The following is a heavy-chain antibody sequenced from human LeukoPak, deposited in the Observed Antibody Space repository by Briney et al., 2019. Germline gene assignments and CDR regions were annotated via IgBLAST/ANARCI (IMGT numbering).Heavy chain of an antibody. CDR2: IYYSGST. V-gene: IGHV4-39*01. Sequence: SETLSLTCTVSGGSFSSSSYYWGWIRQPPGKGLEWIGSIYYSGSTYYNPSLKSRVTISVDTSKNQFSLKLSSVTATDTAVYYCASLKNVDSFDYWGQGTLVTVSS. J-gene: IGHJ4*02. D-gene: IGHD1-1*01. CDR3: ASLKNVDSFDY. CDR1: GGSFSSSSYY.